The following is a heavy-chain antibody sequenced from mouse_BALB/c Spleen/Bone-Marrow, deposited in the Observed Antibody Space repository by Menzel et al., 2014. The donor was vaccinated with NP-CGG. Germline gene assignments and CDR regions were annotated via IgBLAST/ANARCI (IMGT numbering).Heavy chain of an antibody. Sequence: VMLVESGAELVRPGSSVKISCKSSGYSFSNYWMNWMKQRPGQGLEWIGQIYPGDGDTNYNGRFKGKATLTADKSSSTAYVQLSSLTSEDSAVYFCASRGDYSYAMDYWGQGTSVTVSS. J-gene: IGHJ4*01. CDR1: GYSFSNYW. CDR2: IYPGDGDT. D-gene: IGHD1-1*01. V-gene: IGHV1-80*01. CDR3: ASRGDYSYAMDY.